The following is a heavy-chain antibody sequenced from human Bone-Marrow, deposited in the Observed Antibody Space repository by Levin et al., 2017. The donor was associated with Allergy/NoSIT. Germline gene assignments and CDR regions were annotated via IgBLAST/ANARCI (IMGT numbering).Heavy chain of an antibody. CDR3: GRWGLDGGLDY. J-gene: IGHJ4*02. CDR2: IKPDGSGK. D-gene: IGHD3-16*01. Sequence: GGSLRLSCAASGFTFSSNWMGWVRQAPGKGLEWVANIKPDGSGKYYADSVKGRFTISRDNAKNSLYLQMNSLRAEDTAVSYCGRWGLDGGLDYWGQGTLVTVSS. V-gene: IGHV3-7*01. CDR1: GFTFSSNW.